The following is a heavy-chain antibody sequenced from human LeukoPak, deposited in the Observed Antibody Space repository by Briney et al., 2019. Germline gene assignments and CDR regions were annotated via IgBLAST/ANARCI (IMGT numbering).Heavy chain of an antibody. CDR3: ASSGGSASFDY. V-gene: IGHV4-4*07. J-gene: IGHJ4*02. Sequence: SETLSLTCTVSGVSISSYSRNCIRQPAGRGLEWIGHIFASGTTSYNPSLKSRVTMSVDTSKNQFSLKVTSVTAADTAVYYCASSGGSASFDYWGQGSLASVSS. D-gene: IGHD1-26*01. CDR1: GVSISSYS. CDR2: IFASGTT.